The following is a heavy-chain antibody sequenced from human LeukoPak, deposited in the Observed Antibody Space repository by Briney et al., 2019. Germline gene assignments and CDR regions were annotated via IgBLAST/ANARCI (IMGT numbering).Heavy chain of an antibody. CDR1: GYTFTNFY. CDR3: ARVLCSSTSCYSSPWFDP. D-gene: IGHD2-2*01. CDR2: INPSGSRT. Sequence: GASVKVSCMSSGYTFTNFYMHWLRQAPGQGLEWMGLINPSGSRTWFSEKFQGRIILTRDMSTSTDYMELSSLRSEDTAVYFCARVLCSSTSCYSSPWFDPWGQGTLVTVSS. J-gene: IGHJ5*02. V-gene: IGHV1-46*01.